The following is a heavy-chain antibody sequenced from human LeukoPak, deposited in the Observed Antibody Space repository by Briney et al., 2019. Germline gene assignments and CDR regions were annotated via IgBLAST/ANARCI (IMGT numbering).Heavy chain of an antibody. Sequence: SETLSLTCSVSGSSTVSDYYWAWIRQPPGKGLQWVGSGYHSGTIYTNPSLKVRVTISLDTSMNQFSLKVTSVTAADTAIYYCARQEGHYYHMEVWGRGTTVTVSS. CDR3: ARQEGHYYHMEV. CDR1: GSSTVSDYY. D-gene: IGHD3-10*01. CDR2: GYHSGTI. J-gene: IGHJ6*03. V-gene: IGHV4-38-2*02.